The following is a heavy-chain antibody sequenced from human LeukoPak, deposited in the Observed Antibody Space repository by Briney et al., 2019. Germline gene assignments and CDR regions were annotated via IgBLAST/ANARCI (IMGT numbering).Heavy chain of an antibody. CDR2: ISYDGSNK. D-gene: IGHD4-17*01. V-gene: IGHV3-30-3*01. Sequence: GRSLRLSCAASGFTFSSYAMHWVRQAPGKGLEWVAVISYDGSNKYYADSVKGRFTISRDNSKNTLYLQMNSLRAEDTAVYYCVRNGDYVLWGQGTLVTVSS. CDR3: VRNGDYVL. J-gene: IGHJ4*02. CDR1: GFTFSSYA.